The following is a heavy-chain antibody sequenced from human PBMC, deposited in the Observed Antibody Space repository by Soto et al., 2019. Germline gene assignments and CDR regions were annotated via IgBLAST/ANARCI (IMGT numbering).Heavy chain of an antibody. CDR1: GGSFSGYY. V-gene: IGHV4-34*01. Sequence: PSETLSLTCAVYGGSFSGYYWSWIRQSPGKGLEWIGEINHSGSTNYNPSLKSRVTISVDTSKNQFSLKLSSVTAADTAVYYCARWGAFYYYYGMDVWGQGTTVTVSS. J-gene: IGHJ6*02. D-gene: IGHD3-16*01. CDR3: ARWGAFYYYYGMDV. CDR2: INHSGST.